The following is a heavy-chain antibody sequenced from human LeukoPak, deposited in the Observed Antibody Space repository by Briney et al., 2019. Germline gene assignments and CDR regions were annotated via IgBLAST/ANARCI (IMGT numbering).Heavy chain of an antibody. Sequence: GGSLRLSCAASGFTFSTYVVNWVRQAPGKGLEWVSAISGSGGNTYYADTVSGRFTISRDNSKNTLYLQMSSLRVEDTAVYYCASYRIAAAGNSFDYWGQGTLVTVSS. CDR1: GFTFSTYV. CDR3: ASYRIAAAGNSFDY. CDR2: ISGSGGNT. J-gene: IGHJ4*02. D-gene: IGHD6-13*01. V-gene: IGHV3-23*01.